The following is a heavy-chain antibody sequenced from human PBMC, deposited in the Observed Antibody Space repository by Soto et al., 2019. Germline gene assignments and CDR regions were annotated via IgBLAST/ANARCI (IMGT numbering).Heavy chain of an antibody. Sequence: SETLSLTCAVSGGSISSGGYYWTWIRQPPERGLEWIGYISSSGTTDYNPSLKSRITISVDSSKNHFSLNLNSVTAADTAVYYCAIVSHYGYPYDVFDIWGQGTMVTVSS. CDR3: AIVSHYGYPYDVFDI. D-gene: IGHD5-12*01. CDR1: GGSISSGGYY. J-gene: IGHJ3*02. V-gene: IGHV4-31*11. CDR2: ISSSGTT.